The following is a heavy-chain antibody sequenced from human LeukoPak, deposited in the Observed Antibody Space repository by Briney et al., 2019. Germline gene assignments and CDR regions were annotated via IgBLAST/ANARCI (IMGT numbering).Heavy chain of an antibody. J-gene: IGHJ5*02. V-gene: IGHV4-31*03. D-gene: IGHD6-13*01. Sequence: SQTLSLTCTVSGGSISRAGYCWNWIRQHPERGLEWIGYIYYSGSTYSNPSLKSRVAISLDTSKNQFSLKLSSVTAADTALYYCARGIAASGTNWFDPWGPGTLVTVSS. CDR1: GGSISRAGYC. CDR3: ARGIAASGTNWFDP. CDR2: IYYSGST.